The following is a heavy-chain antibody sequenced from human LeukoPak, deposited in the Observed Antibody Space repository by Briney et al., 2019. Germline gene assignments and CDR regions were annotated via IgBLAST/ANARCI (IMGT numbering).Heavy chain of an antibody. D-gene: IGHD6-13*01. CDR2: INTNTGNP. V-gene: IGHV7-4-1*02. J-gene: IGHJ4*02. CDR1: GYTFTNFA. CDR3: AREGSSHLGEFDY. Sequence: ASVKVSCKASGYTFTNFAMNWVRQAPGQGLEWMGWINTNTGNPAYARGFTGRFVFSLDTSVSTAYLQISSLKAEDTAVYYCAREGSSHLGEFDYWGQGTLVTVSS.